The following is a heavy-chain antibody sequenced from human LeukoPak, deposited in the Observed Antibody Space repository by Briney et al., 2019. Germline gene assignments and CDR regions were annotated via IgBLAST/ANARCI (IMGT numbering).Heavy chain of an antibody. D-gene: IGHD4-23*01. CDR2: ISSSSSYI. CDR1: GFTFSGSS. J-gene: IGHJ4*02. Sequence: PGGSLRLSCAASGFTFSGSSMSWVRQAPGKGLEWVSSISSSSSYIYYADSVKGRFTVSRDNAKNSLYLLMNSLRAEDTAVYYCASTTVVTLIDYWGQGTLVTVSS. V-gene: IGHV3-21*01. CDR3: ASTTVVTLIDY.